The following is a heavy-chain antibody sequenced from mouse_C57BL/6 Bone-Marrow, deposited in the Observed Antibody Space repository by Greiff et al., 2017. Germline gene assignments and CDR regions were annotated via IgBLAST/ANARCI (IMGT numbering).Heavy chain of an antibody. CDR3: ARFYYYGSSYGAWFAY. V-gene: IGHV8-8*01. D-gene: IGHD1-1*01. CDR2: IWWDDDK. Sequence: QVTLKESGPGILQPSQTLSLTRSFSGFSLSTFGMGVGWIRQPSGKGLEWLAHIWWDDDKYYNPALKSRLTISKDTSKNQVFLKIANVDTADTATYYCARFYYYGSSYGAWFAYWGQGTLVTVSA. CDR1: GFSLSTFGMG. J-gene: IGHJ3*01.